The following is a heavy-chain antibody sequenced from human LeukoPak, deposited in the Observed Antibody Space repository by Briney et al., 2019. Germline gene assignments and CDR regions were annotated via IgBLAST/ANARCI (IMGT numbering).Heavy chain of an antibody. D-gene: IGHD3-22*01. V-gene: IGHV1-2*02. CDR3: ARSAYYDSTGSDY. Sequence: GASVKVSCKASGYTFTGYYMHWVRQAPGQGHEWMGWINPNSGGTNYAQKFQGRVTMTRDTSISTTYMELDRLRSDDTAVYYCARSAYYDSTGSDYWGQGTLVTVSS. CDR1: GYTFTGYY. CDR2: INPNSGGT. J-gene: IGHJ4*02.